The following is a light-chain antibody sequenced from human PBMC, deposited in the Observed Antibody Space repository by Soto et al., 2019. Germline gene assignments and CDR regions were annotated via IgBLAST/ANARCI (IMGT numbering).Light chain of an antibody. CDR1: QSVSSY. Sequence: IAVAQSPGRLACSPREGATLSLRASQSVSSYLDWYQQKPGQAPRLLIYDASNRASGIPARFSGSGSGTEFTLTISSLEPEDFAVYYCQQRSNWPRTFGQGTKVDIK. CDR3: QQRSNWPRT. V-gene: IGKV3-11*01. CDR2: DAS. J-gene: IGKJ1*01.